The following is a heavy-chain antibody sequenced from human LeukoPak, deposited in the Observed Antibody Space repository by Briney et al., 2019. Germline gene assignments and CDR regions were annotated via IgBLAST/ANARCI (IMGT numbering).Heavy chain of an antibody. CDR2: IKSRTDGGTT. CDR3: TTGKSTVAYFDY. J-gene: IGHJ4*02. V-gene: IGHV3-15*01. D-gene: IGHD4-23*01. Sequence: GGSLRLSCAASGFTFSNAWMSWVRQAPGKGLEWVGRIKSRTDGGTTDYAAPVKGRFTISRDDSKNTLYLQMNSLKTEDTAVYYCTTGKSTVAYFDYWGQGTLVTVSS. CDR1: GFTFSNAW.